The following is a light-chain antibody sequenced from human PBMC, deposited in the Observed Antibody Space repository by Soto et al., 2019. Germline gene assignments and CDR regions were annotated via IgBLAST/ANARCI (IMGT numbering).Light chain of an antibody. CDR3: SSYAGNNNVI. CDR2: EVT. CDR1: SADVGSYRF. V-gene: IGLV2-8*01. J-gene: IGLJ2*01. Sequence: QSALTQPPSASGSPGQSVTISCTGTSADVGSYRFVSWYQQHPGKAPKLLICEVTKRPSGVPDRFSASTSGNTASLTVSGLQADDEADYYCSSYAGNNNVIFGGGTKLTVL.